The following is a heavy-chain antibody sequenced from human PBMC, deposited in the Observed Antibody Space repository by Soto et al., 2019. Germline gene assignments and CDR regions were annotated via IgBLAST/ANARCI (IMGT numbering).Heavy chain of an antibody. J-gene: IGHJ4*02. D-gene: IGHD2-21*01. CDR1: GFTFTGYY. V-gene: IGHV1-2*02. CDR3: ARDQRSYGEPPFDY. Sequence: ASVKVSCKASGFTFTGYYIHWVRQVPGQGLELMGWIKSNGDDTKYAQKFQERVTMTRDTPMNTVYMELSRLRSDDTAVYYCARDQRSYGEPPFDYWGQGTLVTVYS. CDR2: IKSNGDDT.